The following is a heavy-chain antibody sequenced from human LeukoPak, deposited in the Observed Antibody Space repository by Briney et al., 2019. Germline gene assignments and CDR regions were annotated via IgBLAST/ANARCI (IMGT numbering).Heavy chain of an antibody. D-gene: IGHD6-13*01. Sequence: SETLSLTCTVSGGSISSSSYYWGWLRQPPGKGLEWIGRIYTSGSTNYNPSLKSRVTISVDTSKNQFSLKLSSVTAADTAVYYCARGYSSSWYWYWFDPWGQGTLVTVSS. CDR1: GGSISSSSYY. J-gene: IGHJ5*02. CDR3: ARGYSSSWYWYWFDP. V-gene: IGHV4-39*07. CDR2: IYTSGST.